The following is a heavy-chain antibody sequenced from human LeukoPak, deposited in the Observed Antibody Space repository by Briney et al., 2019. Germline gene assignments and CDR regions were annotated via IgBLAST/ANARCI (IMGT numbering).Heavy chain of an antibody. V-gene: IGHV3-9*01. CDR3: AKENQGDGVVGFDY. CDR2: ISWNGGSI. J-gene: IGHJ4*02. Sequence: QPPRSLRLSSAAYTFTFDDYAMHCDRPPHGKVLEWVSGISWNGGSIGYADSVKGRFTISRDNDKNSLYLQMNSLRAEDTGLYYCAKENQGDGVVGFDYWGQGTLVTVSS. D-gene: IGHD3-3*01. CDR1: TFTFDDYA.